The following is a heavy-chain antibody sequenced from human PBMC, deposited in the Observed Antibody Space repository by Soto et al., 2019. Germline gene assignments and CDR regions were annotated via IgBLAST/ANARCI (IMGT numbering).Heavy chain of an antibody. V-gene: IGHV4-31*03. D-gene: IGHD4-17*01. CDR3: ARGDYASYYYGMDV. Sequence: QVQLQESGPGLVKPSQTLSLTCTVSGGSISSGGYYWSWIRQHPGKGLEGIGYIYYGGSTYYNPSLKIRVAISVDTSKNQFSLKLSSVTAADTAVYYCARGDYASYYYGMDVWGQGTTVTVSS. J-gene: IGHJ6*02. CDR2: IYYGGST. CDR1: GGSISSGGYY.